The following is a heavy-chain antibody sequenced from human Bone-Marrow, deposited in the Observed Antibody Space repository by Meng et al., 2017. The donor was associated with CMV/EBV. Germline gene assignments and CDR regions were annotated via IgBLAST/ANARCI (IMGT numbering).Heavy chain of an antibody. V-gene: IGHV3-7*01. D-gene: IGHD1-7*01. CDR3: ARDIRWNYGPGY. Sequence: GESLKISCAASGFTFSNYWMSWVRQAPGKGPEWVANIKQDGSEIHYVDSVEGRFTISRDNAQNSLYLQMNSLRAEDTAVYYCARDIRWNYGPGYWGQGTRVTVSS. J-gene: IGHJ4*02. CDR2: IKQDGSEI. CDR1: GFTFSNYW.